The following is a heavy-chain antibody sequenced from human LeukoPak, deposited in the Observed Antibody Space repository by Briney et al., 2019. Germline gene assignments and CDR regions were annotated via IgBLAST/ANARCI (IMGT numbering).Heavy chain of an antibody. Sequence: GGSLRLSCAASGFTFSYYAMHWVRQAPGRGLEWVALISYDGSNKDYAGSVKGRFTISRDNSKNTLYLQMNSLRTEDTAVYYCARGRGGSFSGGFDYWGQGTLASVSS. CDR2: ISYDGSNK. J-gene: IGHJ4*02. CDR1: GFTFSYYA. V-gene: IGHV3-30*01. D-gene: IGHD1-26*01. CDR3: ARGRGGSFSGGFDY.